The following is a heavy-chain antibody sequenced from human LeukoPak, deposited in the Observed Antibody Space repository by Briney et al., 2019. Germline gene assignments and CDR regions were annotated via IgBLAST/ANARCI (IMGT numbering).Heavy chain of an antibody. D-gene: IGHD6-19*01. CDR2: IYTSGST. CDR1: GGSISVYY. V-gene: IGHV4-4*07. Sequence: SETLSLTCTVSGGSISVYYWSWIRQPAGKGLEWIGRIYTSGSTDYNPSLKSRVTISVDTSKNQFSQKLSSVTAADTAVYYCASMGSGWGVPFDYWGQGTLVTVSS. CDR3: ASMGSGWGVPFDY. J-gene: IGHJ4*02.